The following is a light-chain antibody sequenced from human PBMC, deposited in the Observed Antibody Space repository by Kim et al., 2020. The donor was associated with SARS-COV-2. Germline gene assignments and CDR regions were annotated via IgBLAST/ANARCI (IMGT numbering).Light chain of an antibody. CDR3: QSYDSSSGV. J-gene: IGLJ3*02. Sequence: GKTVTISCTRSSGGIASNYVQWYQQRPGSSPTTVIYEDNQRPSGVPDRFSGSIDSSSNSASLTISGLKTEDEADYYCQSYDSSSGVFGGGTQLTVL. CDR2: EDN. V-gene: IGLV6-57*01. CDR1: SGGIASNY.